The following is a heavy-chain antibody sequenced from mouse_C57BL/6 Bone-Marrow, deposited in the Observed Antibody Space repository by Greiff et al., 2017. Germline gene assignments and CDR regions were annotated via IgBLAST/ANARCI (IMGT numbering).Heavy chain of an antibody. J-gene: IGHJ4*01. CDR1: GFTFSDFY. V-gene: IGHV7-1*01. Sequence: EVQVVESGGGLVQSGRSLRLSCATSGFTFSDFYMEWVRQALGKGLEWIAASRNKANDYTTEYSASVKGRFIVSRDTSQSILYLQMNALRAEDTAIYYCARDANYSWAMDYWGQGTSVTVSS. D-gene: IGHD1-1*02. CDR3: ARDANYSWAMDY. CDR2: SRNKANDYTT.